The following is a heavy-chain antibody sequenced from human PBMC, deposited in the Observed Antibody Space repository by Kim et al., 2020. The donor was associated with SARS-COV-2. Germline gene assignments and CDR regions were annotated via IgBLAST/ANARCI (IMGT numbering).Heavy chain of an antibody. CDR3: AKGRSAGKVDWFDA. V-gene: IGHV3-23*01. D-gene: IGHD6-13*01. CDR1: GASGFSFSNYA. CDR2: ITGSGGT. Sequence: GGSLRLSCAASGASGFSFSNYAMTWVRQAPGKGLEWVSTITGSGGTFYGVSVKGRFTIARDISKNTLFLQMNTLRADDTAMYYCAKGRSAGKVDWFDAWGQRALVTVSS. J-gene: IGHJ5*02.